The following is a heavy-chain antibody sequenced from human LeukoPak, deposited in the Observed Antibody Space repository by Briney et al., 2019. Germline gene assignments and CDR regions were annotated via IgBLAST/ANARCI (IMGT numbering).Heavy chain of an antibody. D-gene: IGHD3-16*02. CDR3: ARNSPMITFGGVIAEMNWFDP. V-gene: IGHV4-34*01. Sequence: SETLSLTCTVSGGSISSFYWSWIRQPPGKGLEWIGEINHSGSTNYNPSLKSRVTISVDTSKNQFSLKLSSVTAADTAVYYCARNSPMITFGGVIAEMNWFDPWGQGTLVTVSS. J-gene: IGHJ5*02. CDR2: INHSGST. CDR1: GGSISSFY.